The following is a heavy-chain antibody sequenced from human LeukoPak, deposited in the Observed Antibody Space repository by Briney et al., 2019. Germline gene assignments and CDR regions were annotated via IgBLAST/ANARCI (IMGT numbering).Heavy chain of an antibody. CDR3: ARDRGYYYDSSGYSYDY. CDR2: INWNGGST. D-gene: IGHD3-22*01. Sequence: GGSLRLSCAASGFTFRSYSMNWVRQAPGKGLEWVSGINWNGGSTGYADFVKGRFTISRDNAKNSLYLQMNSLRAEDTALYHCARDRGYYYDSSGYSYDYWGQGTLVTVSS. CDR1: GFTFRSYS. J-gene: IGHJ4*02. V-gene: IGHV3-20*01.